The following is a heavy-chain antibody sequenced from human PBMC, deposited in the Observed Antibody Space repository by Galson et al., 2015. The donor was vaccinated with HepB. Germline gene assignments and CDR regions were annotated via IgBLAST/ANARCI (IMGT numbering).Heavy chain of an antibody. CDR1: GFSLTTRGMC. CDR3: ARTLLLARTKSWFDP. CDR2: IDWDDDK. J-gene: IGHJ5*02. Sequence: PALVKPTQTLTLTCSFSGFSLTTRGMCVSWIRQAPGKALEWLARIDWDDDKYYGTSLKTRLTISKDTSKNQVVLTMTNMHPVDTATYYCARTLLLARTKSWFDPWGQGTPVTVSS. V-gene: IGHV2-70*11. D-gene: IGHD3-22*01.